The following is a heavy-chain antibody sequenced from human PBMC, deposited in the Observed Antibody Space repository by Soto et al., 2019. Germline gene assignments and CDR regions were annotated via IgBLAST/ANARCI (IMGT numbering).Heavy chain of an antibody. Sequence: GGSLRLSCAASGFTFSSYSMNWVRQAPGKGLEWVSYISSSSSTIYYADSVKGRFTISRDNAKNSLYLQMNSLRAEDTAVYYCAREWVGIAAAGVYYYYYMDVWGKGTTVTVSS. CDR1: GFTFSSYS. CDR3: AREWVGIAAAGVYYYYYMDV. D-gene: IGHD6-13*01. J-gene: IGHJ6*03. CDR2: ISSSSSTI. V-gene: IGHV3-48*01.